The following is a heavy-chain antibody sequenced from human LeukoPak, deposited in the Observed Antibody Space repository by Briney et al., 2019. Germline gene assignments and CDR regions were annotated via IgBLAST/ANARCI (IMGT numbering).Heavy chain of an antibody. J-gene: IGHJ4*02. Sequence: GGSLRLSCAGSGFTFSNYNMNWVRQAPGKGLEWVSSISRSSTYIYYADSVKGRSTISRDNAKNSVHLQMNSLTVEDTAVYYCARETDYADYYFDFWGQGTLVTVSS. V-gene: IGHV3-21*01. CDR3: ARETDYADYYFDF. CDR1: GFTFSNYN. CDR2: ISRSSTYI. D-gene: IGHD4-17*01.